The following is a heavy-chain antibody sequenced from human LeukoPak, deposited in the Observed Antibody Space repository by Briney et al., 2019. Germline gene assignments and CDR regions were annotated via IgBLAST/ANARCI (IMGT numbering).Heavy chain of an antibody. CDR2: IYYSGST. Sequence: SETLSLTCTVSGGSISSYYWSWIRQPPGKGLEWIGYIYYSGSTNYNPSLKSRVTISVDTSKNQFSLKVSSVTAADTAVYYCARHRSDIVATDYLDYWGQGTLVTVSS. J-gene: IGHJ4*02. V-gene: IGHV4-59*08. CDR3: ARHRSDIVATDYLDY. CDR1: GGSISSYY. D-gene: IGHD5-12*01.